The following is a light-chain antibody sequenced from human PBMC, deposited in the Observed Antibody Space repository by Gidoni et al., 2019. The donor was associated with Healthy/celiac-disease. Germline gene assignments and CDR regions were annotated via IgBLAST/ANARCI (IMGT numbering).Light chain of an antibody. CDR3: SSYTSSSNWV. CDR2: DVS. Sequence: QSALTQPASVYGSPGQSITISCTGTSSDVGGYNYVSWYQQHPGKAPKLMIYDVSNRPSGVSNRFSGSKSGNTASLTISGLQAEDEADYYCSSYTSSSNWVFGGGTKLTVL. CDR1: SSDVGGYNY. J-gene: IGLJ3*02. V-gene: IGLV2-14*03.